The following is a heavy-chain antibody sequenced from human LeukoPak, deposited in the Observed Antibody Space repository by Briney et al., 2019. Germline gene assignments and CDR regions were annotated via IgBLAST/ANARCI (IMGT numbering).Heavy chain of an antibody. CDR2: IYYSGST. D-gene: IGHD2-2*01. CDR3: GGYCSSTSCPTHFDY. Sequence: SETLSLTCTVSGGSISSGGYYWSWIRQHPGKGLEWIGYIYYSGSTYYNPSLKSRVTISVDTSKNQFSLKLSSVTAADTAVYYCGGYCSSTSCPTHFDYWGQGTLVTVSS. V-gene: IGHV4-31*03. J-gene: IGHJ4*02. CDR1: GGSISSGGYY.